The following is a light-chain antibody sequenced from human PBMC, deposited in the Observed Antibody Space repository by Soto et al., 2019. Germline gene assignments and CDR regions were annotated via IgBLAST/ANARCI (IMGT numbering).Light chain of an antibody. Sequence: DIQMTQSPSSLSASVGDRVTITCRASQSIGSHLHWYQQKPGKAPKLLIYAASSLQSDVPSRFSGSGSGTHFTLTISSLQPADFATYYCQHRNSIPWTFGQGTKVDIK. V-gene: IGKV1-39*01. CDR3: QHRNSIPWT. CDR1: QSIGSH. CDR2: AAS. J-gene: IGKJ1*01.